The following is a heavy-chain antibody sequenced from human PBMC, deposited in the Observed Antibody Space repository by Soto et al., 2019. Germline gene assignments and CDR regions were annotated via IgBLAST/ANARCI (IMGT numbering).Heavy chain of an antibody. J-gene: IGHJ4*02. CDR2: IDGSGGDT. CDR1: GFTFSSFA. CDR3: AKEIVAAAYVETSAFDL. V-gene: IGHV3-23*01. D-gene: IGHD5-12*01. Sequence: EVQLLESGGGLVQPGGSLRLSCAASGFTFSSFAMGWVRQAPGTELEWVSVIDGSGGDTSFADSVKGRFSISRDNSKNTLYLHMNSLRAEDTARYYCAKEIVAAAYVETSAFDLWGQGTLVTVSS.